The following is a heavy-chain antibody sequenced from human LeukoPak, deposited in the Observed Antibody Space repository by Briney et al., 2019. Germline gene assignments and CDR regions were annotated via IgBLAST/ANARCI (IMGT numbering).Heavy chain of an antibody. CDR3: AKDRTGMVRGVEQYFDY. V-gene: IGHV3-23*01. D-gene: IGHD3-10*01. J-gene: IGHJ4*02. CDR2: ISGSGGST. CDR1: GFTFDDYG. Sequence: PGGSLRLSCAASGFTFDDYGMSWVRQAPGKGLEWVSAISGSGGSTYYADSVKGRFTISRDNSKNTLYLQMNSLRAEDTAVYYCAKDRTGMVRGVEQYFDYWGQGTLVTVSS.